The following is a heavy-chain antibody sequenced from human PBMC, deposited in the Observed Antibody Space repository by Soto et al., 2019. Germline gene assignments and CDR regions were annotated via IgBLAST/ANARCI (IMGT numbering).Heavy chain of an antibody. V-gene: IGHV2-5*02. J-gene: IGHJ4*02. CDR3: EHSIDSGDYFPY. CDR2: IYWDDDK. D-gene: IGHD4-17*01. CDR1: GFSLSTSGVG. Sequence: QITLKESGPTLVKPTQTLTLTCTFSGFSLSTSGVGVGWIRQPPGKALEWLALIYWDDDKRYSPSLKSRLTLTKDTAKNQVVLTMTNMDPVDTATYYCEHSIDSGDYFPYWGQGTLVTVSS.